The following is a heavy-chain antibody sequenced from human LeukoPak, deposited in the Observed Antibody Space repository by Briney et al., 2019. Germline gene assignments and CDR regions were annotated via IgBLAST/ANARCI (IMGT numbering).Heavy chain of an antibody. CDR2: IWSDSTNK. Sequence: QPGRSLRLSCAASGFTFSTYAMHWVRPAPGKGLEWVAAIWSDSTNKYYADSVRGRFTISRDNSKNTLYLQMSSLRAEDTAMYYCARDRLTTVTTFHFDYWGQGTLVTVSS. V-gene: IGHV3-33*01. CDR3: ARDRLTTVTTFHFDY. J-gene: IGHJ4*02. D-gene: IGHD4-17*01. CDR1: GFTFSTYA.